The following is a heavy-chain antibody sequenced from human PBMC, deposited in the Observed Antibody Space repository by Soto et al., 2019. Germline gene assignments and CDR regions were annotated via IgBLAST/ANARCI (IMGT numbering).Heavy chain of an antibody. CDR2: TNEDGSIT. Sequence: PGGSLSLSCEVSGFIFSSYWMHWVRQVPGKGLVWVSRTNEDGSITNYADSVRGRFTISRDNAKNTLYLEMNSLRVEDTAVYYCTRDRGGRGGYWGQGTLVTVSS. CDR1: GFIFSSYW. D-gene: IGHD3-16*01. V-gene: IGHV3-74*01. CDR3: TRDRGGRGGY. J-gene: IGHJ4*02.